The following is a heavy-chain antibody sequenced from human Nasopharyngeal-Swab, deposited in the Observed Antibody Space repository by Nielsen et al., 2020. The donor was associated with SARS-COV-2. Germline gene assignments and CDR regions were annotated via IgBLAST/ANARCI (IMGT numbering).Heavy chain of an antibody. CDR1: GGSFNGFY. Sequence: GSLRLSCSLSGGSFNGFYWNWIRQAPGKGLEWIGEINHNERTNYNPSLKSRIAMLVDTSNNQVSLKVSSVSAGDTAVYYCARAGRVGDAYTGLDVWGQGTTVTVSS. CDR3: ARAGRVGDAYTGLDV. J-gene: IGHJ6*02. V-gene: IGHV4-34*01. D-gene: IGHD5-24*01. CDR2: INHNERT.